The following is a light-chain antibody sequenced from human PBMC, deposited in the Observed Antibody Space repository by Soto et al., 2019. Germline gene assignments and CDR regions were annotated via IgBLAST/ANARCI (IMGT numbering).Light chain of an antibody. J-gene: IGLJ1*01. V-gene: IGLV2-14*03. CDR2: DVV. CDR3: MSFTSSNTYV. CDR1: SSDVGAYNF. Sequence: QSALTQPASVSGSPGQSITISCTGTSSDVGAYNFVSWYQHYPDKAPKVVIYDVVNRTSGVSYRFSASKSGNTASLTISGLQAEDEADYYCMSFTSSNTYVFGTGTKLT.